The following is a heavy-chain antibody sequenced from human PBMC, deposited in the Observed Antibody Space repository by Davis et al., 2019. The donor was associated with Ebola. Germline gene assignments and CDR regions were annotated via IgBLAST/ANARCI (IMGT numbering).Heavy chain of an antibody. Sequence: GSLRLSCTVSGGSVSSGSYYWNWIRQPPGKGLEWIGSIYYSGSTYYNPSLKSRVTISVDTSKNQFSLKLSSVTAADTAVYYCSTYHSNYSDYWGQGTLVTVSS. D-gene: IGHD4-11*01. CDR1: GGSVSSGSYY. J-gene: IGHJ4*02. V-gene: IGHV4-39*01. CDR3: STYHSNYSDY. CDR2: IYYSGST.